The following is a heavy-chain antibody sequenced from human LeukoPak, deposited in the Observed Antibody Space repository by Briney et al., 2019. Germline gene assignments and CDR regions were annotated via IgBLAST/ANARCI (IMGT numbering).Heavy chain of an antibody. CDR2: ISSNGGST. CDR1: GFTFSSYA. V-gene: IGHV3-64*01. J-gene: IGHJ4*02. D-gene: IGHD2-2*01. Sequence: GGSLRLSCAASGFTFSSYAMHWVRQAPGKGLEYVSAISSNGGSTYYANSVKGRFTISRDNSKNALYLQMGSLRAEDMAVYYCARGPDLYCSSTSCYASGYWGQGTLVTVSS. CDR3: ARGPDLYCSSTSCYASGY.